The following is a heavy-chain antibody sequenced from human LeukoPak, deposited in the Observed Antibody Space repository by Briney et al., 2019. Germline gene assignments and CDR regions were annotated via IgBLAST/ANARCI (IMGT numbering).Heavy chain of an antibody. V-gene: IGHV4-34*01. CDR1: GGSFSGYY. CDR3: ARGRVSSSTWYSTYYYYFYMDV. Sequence: SETLSLTCAVYGGSFSGYYWSWIRQPPGKGLEWIGEINHSGSTNYNPSLKSRATISVDTSKNQFSLRLRSVTAADTAVYFCARGRVSSSTWYSTYYYYFYMDVWGKGTTVTVSS. CDR2: INHSGST. J-gene: IGHJ6*03. D-gene: IGHD4-11*01.